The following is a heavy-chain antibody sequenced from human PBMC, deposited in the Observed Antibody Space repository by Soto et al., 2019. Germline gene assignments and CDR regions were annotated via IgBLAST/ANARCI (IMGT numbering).Heavy chain of an antibody. CDR3: ARGDISSRNYYHSYAMDV. V-gene: IGHV1-69*13. CDR1: GGTFSSYA. J-gene: IGHJ6*02. Sequence: SVKVSCKASGGTFSSYAISWVRQAPGQGLEWMGGIIPIFGTANYAQKFQGRVTITADESTSTAYMELSSLRSEDTAVYYCARGDISSRNYYHSYAMDVWGPGITLTVSS. CDR2: IIPIFGTA.